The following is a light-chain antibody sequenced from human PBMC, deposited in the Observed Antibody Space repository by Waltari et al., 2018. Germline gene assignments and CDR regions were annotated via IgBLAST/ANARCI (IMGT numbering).Light chain of an antibody. CDR2: SNN. CDR3: STWDDRLTGVV. V-gene: IGLV1-44*01. Sequence: QSVLAQPPSASGTPGQRITISCSGSNSNIGSNTVNWYQQFPGTAPRLLIYSNNQPPSGVPDRFSASKSGSSAALAIYGLHSEDEADYDCSTWDDRLTGVVVGGGTKVTVL. CDR1: NSNIGSNT. J-gene: IGLJ2*01.